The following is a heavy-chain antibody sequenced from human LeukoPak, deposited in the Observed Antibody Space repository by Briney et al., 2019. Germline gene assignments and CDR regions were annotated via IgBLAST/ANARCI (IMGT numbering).Heavy chain of an antibody. CDR1: GFTVSSNY. D-gene: IGHD2/OR15-2a*01. J-gene: IGHJ4*02. Sequence: GGSLRLSCAASGFTVSSNYMSWVRQAPGKGLEWVSLICSSGSTFYADSVRGRFTISRDNSKNTLYLQMNSLRPEDTAVYFCARDSSSFPNYFDYWGQGTLVTVSS. CDR3: ARDSSSFPNYFDY. V-gene: IGHV3-53*01. CDR2: ICSSGST.